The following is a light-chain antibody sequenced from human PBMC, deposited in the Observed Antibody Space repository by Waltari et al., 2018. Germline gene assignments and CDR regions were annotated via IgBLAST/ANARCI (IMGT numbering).Light chain of an antibody. V-gene: IGKV4-1*01. CDR1: QSVLYSSNNKNY. CDR3: QQYYSTPLT. Sequence: DSVMTQSADSLAVSLGERATIHCKPRQSVLYSSNNKNYLAWYQQKPGQPPKLLIYWASTRESGVPDRFSGSGSGTDFTLTISSLQAEDVAVYYCQQYYSTPLTFGGGTKVEIK. J-gene: IGKJ4*01. CDR2: WAS.